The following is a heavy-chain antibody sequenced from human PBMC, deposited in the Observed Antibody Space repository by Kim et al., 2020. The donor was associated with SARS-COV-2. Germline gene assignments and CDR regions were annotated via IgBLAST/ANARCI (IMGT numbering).Heavy chain of an antibody. D-gene: IGHD3-9*01. Sequence: SVQGRFPISRDHSKSTLYLQMNSLRAEDTAVYYCAKDPLELRYFDWLPDYWGQGTLVTVSS. J-gene: IGHJ4*02. CDR3: AKDPLELRYFDWLPDY. V-gene: IGHV3-23*01.